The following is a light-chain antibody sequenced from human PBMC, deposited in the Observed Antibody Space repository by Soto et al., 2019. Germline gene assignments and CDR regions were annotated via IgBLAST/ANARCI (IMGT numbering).Light chain of an antibody. J-gene: IGLJ3*02. CDR1: SSDVGAHNY. CDR2: DVN. Sequence: QSALTQPPSASGSPGQSLTISCTETSSDVGAHNYVSWYQQNPGKAPKLMLYDVNKRPSGVPDRFSGSKSGNTASLTVSGLQAEDEADDYCSSYAGGNNWVFGGGTKVTVL. CDR3: SSYAGGNNWV. V-gene: IGLV2-8*01.